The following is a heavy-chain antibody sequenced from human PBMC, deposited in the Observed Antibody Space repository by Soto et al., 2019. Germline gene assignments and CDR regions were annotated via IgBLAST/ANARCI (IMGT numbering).Heavy chain of an antibody. CDR2: IYYSGST. J-gene: IGHJ6*02. CDR1: GGSISNGGYY. Sequence: LSLTCTVSGGSISNGGYYWTWIRQHPGKGLEWIGYIYYSGSTYYNPSLKSRVTISVDTSKNQFSLKLTSVTAADTAVCYCARDVTDFWSGHEGMDVWGQGTTVTVSS. V-gene: IGHV4-31*03. CDR3: ARDVTDFWSGHEGMDV. D-gene: IGHD3-3*01.